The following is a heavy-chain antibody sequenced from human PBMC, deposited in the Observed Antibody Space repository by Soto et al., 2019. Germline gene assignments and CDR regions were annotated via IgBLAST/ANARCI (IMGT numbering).Heavy chain of an antibody. D-gene: IGHD6-19*01. CDR1: GFTFSNFW. CDR2: MSPDGSEK. Sequence: DVQLVESGGDLVQPGGSLSLSCAASGFTFSNFWMSWLRLAPGRGLEWVANMSPDGSEKYYLDSVRGRFTISRDNAKKSLSLQINSLRVEDTAVYYCAKDASGWSATWGQGTPVIVSS. V-gene: IGHV3-7*04. CDR3: AKDASGWSAT. J-gene: IGHJ5*02.